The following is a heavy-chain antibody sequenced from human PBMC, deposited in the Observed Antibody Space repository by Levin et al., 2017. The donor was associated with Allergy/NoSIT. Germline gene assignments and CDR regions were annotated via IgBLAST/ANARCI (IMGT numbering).Heavy chain of an antibody. CDR3: ARDLPEKSITGTTRWFDP. CDR1: GGTFSSYA. V-gene: IGHV1-69*13. CDR2: IIPIFGTA. D-gene: IGHD1-20*01. Sequence: SVKVSCKASGGTFSSYAISWVRQAPGQGLEWMGGIIPIFGTANYAQKFQGRVTITADESTSTAYMELSSLRSEDTAVYYCARDLPEKSITGTTRWFDPWGQGTLVTVSS. J-gene: IGHJ5*02.